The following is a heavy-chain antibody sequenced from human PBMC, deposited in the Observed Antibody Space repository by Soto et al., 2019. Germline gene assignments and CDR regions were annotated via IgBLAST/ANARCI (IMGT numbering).Heavy chain of an antibody. Sequence: ASVKVSCKASGYTFTIYYMHWVRQAPGQGLEWMGIINPSGGSTSYAQKFQGRVTMTRDTSTSTVYMELSSLRSEDTAVYYCARGLTMVRGVIKNYYYYYMDVWGKGTTVTVSS. CDR2: INPSGGST. J-gene: IGHJ6*03. D-gene: IGHD3-10*01. CDR1: GYTFTIYY. V-gene: IGHV1-46*03. CDR3: ARGLTMVRGVIKNYYYYYMDV.